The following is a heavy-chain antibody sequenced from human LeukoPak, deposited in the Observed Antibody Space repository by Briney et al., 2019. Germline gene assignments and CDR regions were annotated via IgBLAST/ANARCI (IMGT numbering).Heavy chain of an antibody. Sequence: SETLSLTCAVYGGSFSAYYWSWICQSPGQGLEWIAEINHRGDTNYNPSVKSRVSISVDTSKNQFSLKVTSLTAADTAVYYCARGPTISETGYFDYWGQGTLVTVSS. CDR3: ARGPTISETGYFDY. V-gene: IGHV4-34*01. CDR2: INHRGDT. D-gene: IGHD1-1*01. CDR1: GGSFSAYY. J-gene: IGHJ4*03.